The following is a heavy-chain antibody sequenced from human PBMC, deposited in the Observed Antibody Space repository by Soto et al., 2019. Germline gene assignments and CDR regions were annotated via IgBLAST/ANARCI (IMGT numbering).Heavy chain of an antibody. CDR1: GFTFSSYS. CDR2: ISSSSSYI. Sequence: GGSLRLSCAASGFTFSSYSMNWVRQAPGKGLEWVSSISSSSSYIYYADSVKGRFTISRDNAKNSLYLQMNSLRAEDTAVYYCARDKPQDYGAPYAFDIWGQGTMVTVSS. CDR3: ARDKPQDYGAPYAFDI. D-gene: IGHD4-17*01. J-gene: IGHJ3*02. V-gene: IGHV3-21*01.